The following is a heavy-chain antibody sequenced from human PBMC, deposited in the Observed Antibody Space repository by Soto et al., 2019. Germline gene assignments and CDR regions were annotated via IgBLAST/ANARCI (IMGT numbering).Heavy chain of an antibody. CDR3: ARQGGQQQTFDYYGLDV. D-gene: IGHD1-1*01. CDR2: IDPSDSYT. V-gene: IGHV5-10-1*01. Sequence: GESLKISCKGSVYSFTSYWISWVRQMPGKGLEWMGRIDPSDSYTNYIPSFQGHVTISADKSISTAYLQWSSLKASDTAMYYCARQGGQQQTFDYYGLDVLRQGTTVTV. CDR1: VYSFTSYW. J-gene: IGHJ6*02.